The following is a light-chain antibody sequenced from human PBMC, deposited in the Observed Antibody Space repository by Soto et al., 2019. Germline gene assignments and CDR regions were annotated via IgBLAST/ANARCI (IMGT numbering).Light chain of an antibody. V-gene: IGKV3D-15*01. J-gene: IGKJ1*01. CDR2: GAS. CDR1: QSVSSN. Sequence: EIVMTQSPATLSVSPGEGATLSCRASQSVSSNLAWYQQKPGQAPRLLIYGASTRATGIPDRFSGSGSGTDFTLTISRLEPEDFAVYFCQQHVGVPRTFGQGTKVDIK. CDR3: QQHVGVPRT.